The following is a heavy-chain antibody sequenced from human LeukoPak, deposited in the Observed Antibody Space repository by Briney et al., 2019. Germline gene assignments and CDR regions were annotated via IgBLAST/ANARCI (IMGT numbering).Heavy chain of an antibody. Sequence: PGGSLRLSCATSGFSFSSYAMSWVRQAPGKGLEWVSAISGSGGSTYYADSVKGRFTISRDNSKNTLYLQMNSLRAEDTAVYYCAKMGDGSRDYYCYMDVWGKGTTVTVSS. CDR3: AKMGDGSRDYYCYMDV. V-gene: IGHV3-23*01. CDR2: ISGSGGST. D-gene: IGHD1-26*01. CDR1: GFSFSSYA. J-gene: IGHJ6*03.